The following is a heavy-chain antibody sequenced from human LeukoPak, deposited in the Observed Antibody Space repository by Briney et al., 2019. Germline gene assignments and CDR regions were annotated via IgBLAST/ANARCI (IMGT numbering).Heavy chain of an antibody. CDR1: GFTLSSYW. Sequence: AGSLRLSCAASGFTLSSYWRSWVRQAPGKGLEWVANIKQDGSEKYYVDSVKGRFTISRDNAKNSLYLQMNSLRAEDTAVYYCARGRGGYSYGSSFDYWGQGTLVTVSS. V-gene: IGHV3-7*01. CDR3: ARGRGGYSYGSSFDY. J-gene: IGHJ4*02. CDR2: IKQDGSEK. D-gene: IGHD5-18*01.